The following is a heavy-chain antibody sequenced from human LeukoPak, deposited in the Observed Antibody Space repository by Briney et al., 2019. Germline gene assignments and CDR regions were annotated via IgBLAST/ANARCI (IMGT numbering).Heavy chain of an antibody. J-gene: IGHJ4*02. CDR3: AKDRPQYNSGWYLHYFDY. Sequence: GGSLRLSCAASGFTFSSYAMSWVRQAPGKGLEWVSAISGSGGSTYYADSVKGRFTISRDNSKNTLYLQMNSLRAEDTAVYYCAKDRPQYNSGWYLHYFDYWGQGTLVTVSS. V-gene: IGHV3-23*01. CDR2: ISGSGGST. CDR1: GFTFSSYA. D-gene: IGHD6-19*01.